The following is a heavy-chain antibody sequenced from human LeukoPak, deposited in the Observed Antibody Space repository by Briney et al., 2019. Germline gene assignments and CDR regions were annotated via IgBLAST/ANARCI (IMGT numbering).Heavy chain of an antibody. CDR3: ARHVHVSMIVVILSDYFDY. CDR2: ISHTGGI. D-gene: IGHD3-22*01. Sequence: GSLRLSCAASGFTFSSYAMSWVRQAPGKGLEWIGEISHTGGINYNPSLKSRVTISADTSKNQFSLRLTSVTAAGTAVYYCARHVHVSMIVVILSDYFDYWGRGTLVSVSS. CDR1: GFTFSSYA. V-gene: IGHV4-34*01. J-gene: IGHJ4*02.